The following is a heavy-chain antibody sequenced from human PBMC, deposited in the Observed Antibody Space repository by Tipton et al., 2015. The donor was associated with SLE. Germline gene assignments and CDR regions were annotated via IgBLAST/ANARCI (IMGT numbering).Heavy chain of an antibody. CDR2: IFHNGNT. CDR1: GYYVTSDY. CDR3: VRDPQGYYYDSRGYFDL. Sequence: TLSLTCNVSGYYVTSDYWGWIRQSPAKGLEWLGNIFHNGNTFYNPSLKSRITISIDTSKNQFSLKLSSMTAADTAMYYCVRDPQGYYYDSRGYFDLWGRGTLVTVSS. V-gene: IGHV4-38-2*02. J-gene: IGHJ2*01. D-gene: IGHD3-22*01.